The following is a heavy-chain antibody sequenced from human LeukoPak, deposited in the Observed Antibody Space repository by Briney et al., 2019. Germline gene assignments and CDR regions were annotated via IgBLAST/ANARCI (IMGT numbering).Heavy chain of an antibody. D-gene: IGHD3-10*01. Sequence: PGGSLRLSCAASGFTFSSYAMSWVRQAPGKGLEWVSVISGSGGTTYYADSVKGRFTISRDNSKNTLFVQMSSLRAEDTAVYYCANRDVWFGELSYWGQGTLVTVSS. J-gene: IGHJ4*02. CDR1: GFTFSSYA. CDR2: ISGSGGTT. V-gene: IGHV3-23*01. CDR3: ANRDVWFGELSY.